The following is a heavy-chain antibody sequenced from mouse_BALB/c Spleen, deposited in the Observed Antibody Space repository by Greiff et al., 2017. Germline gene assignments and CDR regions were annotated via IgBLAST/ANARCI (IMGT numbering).Heavy chain of an antibody. V-gene: IGHV5-4*02. D-gene: IGHD2-14*01. CDR2: ISDGGSYT. J-gene: IGHJ4*01. CDR3: ARDNSPAYYRYDGTRTGYYAMDY. Sequence: EVQGVESGGGLVKPGGSLKLSCAASGFTFSDYYMYWVRQTPEKRLEWVATISDGGSYTYYPDSVKGRFTISRDNAKNNLYLQMSSLKSEDTAMYYCARDNSPAYYRYDGTRTGYYAMDYWGQGTSVTVSS. CDR1: GFTFSDYY.